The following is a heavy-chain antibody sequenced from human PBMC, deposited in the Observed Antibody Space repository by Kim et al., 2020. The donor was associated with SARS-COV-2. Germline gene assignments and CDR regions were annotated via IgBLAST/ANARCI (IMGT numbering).Heavy chain of an antibody. CDR3: ARGHDCSSTTCGPPYYYYGLDP. CDR1: GGSISSGGYY. V-gene: IGHV4-31*03. J-gene: IGHJ6*02. Sequence: SQTLSLPCTVSGGSISSGGYYWSWIRQHPGKGLEWIGHIYYSGSTYYNPSLKSRVTISVDTSKNQFSLKLSSVTAADTAVYYCARGHDCSSTTCGPPYYYYGLDPWGQGTPVTVSS. D-gene: IGHD2-2*01. CDR2: IYYSGST.